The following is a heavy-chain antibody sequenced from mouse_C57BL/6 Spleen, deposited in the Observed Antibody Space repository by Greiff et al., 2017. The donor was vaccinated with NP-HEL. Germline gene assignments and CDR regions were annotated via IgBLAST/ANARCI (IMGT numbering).Heavy chain of an antibody. V-gene: IGHV1-81*01. CDR2: IYPRSGNT. J-gene: IGHJ4*01. D-gene: IGHD1-1*01. Sequence: QVHVKQSGAELARPGASVKLSCKASGYTFTSYGISWVKQRTGQGLEWIGEIYPRSGNTYYNEKFKGKATLTADKSSSTAYMELRSLTSEDSAVYFCARGYGSSWLYAMDYWGQGTSVTVAS. CDR3: ARGYGSSWLYAMDY. CDR1: GYTFTSYG.